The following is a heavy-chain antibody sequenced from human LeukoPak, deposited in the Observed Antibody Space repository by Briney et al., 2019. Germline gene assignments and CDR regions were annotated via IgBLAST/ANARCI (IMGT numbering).Heavy chain of an antibody. V-gene: IGHV3-33*01. CDR2: ILYDGSNT. Sequence: GRCLTLACAASASTAGNHAIEWGRQAPEEWLGWVAAILYDGSNTHYADTVKGRFTISRDNSKNTPYLQVNSLRAEDTAVYYCARDQAVYFSYGDYWGQGTLVTVSS. CDR3: ARDQAVYFSYGDY. J-gene: IGHJ4*02. CDR1: ASTAGNHA. D-gene: IGHD2/OR15-2a*01.